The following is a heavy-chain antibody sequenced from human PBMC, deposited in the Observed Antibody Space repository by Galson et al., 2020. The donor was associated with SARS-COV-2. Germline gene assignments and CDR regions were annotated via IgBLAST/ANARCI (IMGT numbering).Heavy chain of an antibody. D-gene: IGHD5-18*01. CDR2: IWYDGSNK. CDR3: ARGTLDTAMDDAFDS. Sequence: GGSLRLSCAASGFTFSSYGMHWVRQAPGKGLEWVAVIWYDGSNKYYADSVKGRFTISRDNSKNTLYLQMNSLRAEDTAVYYCARGTLDTAMDDAFDSWGQGTMVTVSS. J-gene: IGHJ3*02. CDR1: GFTFSSYG. V-gene: IGHV3-33*01.